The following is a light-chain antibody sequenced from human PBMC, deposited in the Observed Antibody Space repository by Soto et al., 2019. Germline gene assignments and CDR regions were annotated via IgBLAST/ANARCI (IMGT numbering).Light chain of an antibody. CDR2: GAS. V-gene: IGKV3-20*01. CDR3: QQYGSSPRT. J-gene: IGKJ2*01. Sequence: EIVLTQSPGTLSLSPGERVTLSCRASQSVSSNFLAWYQQKPGQAPRLLIYGASSRATGIPDRFSGSGSGTDFTLSISRLEPEDFPVYYCQQYGSSPRTFGQGTKLEIK. CDR1: QSVSSNF.